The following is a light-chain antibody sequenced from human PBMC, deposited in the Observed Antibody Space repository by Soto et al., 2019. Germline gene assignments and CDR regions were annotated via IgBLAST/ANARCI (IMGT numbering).Light chain of an antibody. CDR3: QQYGDSPA. CDR2: GAS. Sequence: ESVLTQSPGTLSLSPGEGAALSCRASQTVRGNYLAWYQQKPGQAPRLLIYGASTRATGVPDRFSGSGSGTDFTLTINRLEPDDFAVYFCQQYGDSPAFGQGTKVEIK. J-gene: IGKJ1*01. CDR1: QTVRGNY. V-gene: IGKV3-20*01.